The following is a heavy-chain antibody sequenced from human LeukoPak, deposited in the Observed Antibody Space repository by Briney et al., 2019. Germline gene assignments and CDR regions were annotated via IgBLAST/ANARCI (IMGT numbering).Heavy chain of an antibody. CDR1: GFPFDDYA. CDR2: ISWNSGSI. Sequence: SLRLSCAASGFPFDDYAMHWVRQAPGKGLEWVSGISWNSGSIGYADSVKGRFTISRDNAKNSLYLQMNSLRAEDTALYYCAKDRSGVIITYFEYWGQGTLVTVSS. V-gene: IGHV3-9*01. D-gene: IGHD3-22*01. J-gene: IGHJ4*02. CDR3: AKDRSGVIITYFEY.